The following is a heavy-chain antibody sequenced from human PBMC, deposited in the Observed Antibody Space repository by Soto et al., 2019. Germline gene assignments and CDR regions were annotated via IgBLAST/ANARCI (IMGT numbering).Heavy chain of an antibody. CDR2: ISWNSGSI. D-gene: IGHD3-10*01. V-gene: IGHV3-9*01. CDR1: GFTFDDYA. CDR3: AKDSGTMVRGVRHKEFDI. J-gene: IGHJ3*02. Sequence: GGSLRLSCAASGFTFDDYAMHWVRQAPGKGLEWVSGISWNSGSIGYADSVKGRFTISRDNAKNSLYLQMNSLRAEDTALYYCAKDSGTMVRGVRHKEFDIWGQGTMVTVSS.